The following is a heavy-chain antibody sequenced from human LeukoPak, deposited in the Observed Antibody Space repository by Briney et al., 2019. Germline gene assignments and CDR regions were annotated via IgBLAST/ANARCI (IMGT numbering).Heavy chain of an antibody. CDR3: ARVLYYDSSGYYPYYYGMDV. D-gene: IGHD3-22*01. CDR2: ISWNSGSI. CDR1: GFTFDDYA. V-gene: IGHV3-9*01. Sequence: GGSLRLSCAASGFTFDDYAMHWVRQAPGKGLEWVSGISWNSGSIGYADSVKGRFTISRDNSKDTLFLQMNSLRAEDTAVYYCARVLYYDSSGYYPYYYGMDVWGQGTTVTVSS. J-gene: IGHJ6*02.